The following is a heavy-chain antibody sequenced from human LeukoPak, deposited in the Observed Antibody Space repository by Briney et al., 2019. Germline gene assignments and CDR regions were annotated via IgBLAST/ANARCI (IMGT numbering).Heavy chain of an antibody. CDR2: TYYRSKWHN. Sequence: SQTLSLTCAISGDSVSSNSASWNWIRQSPSRGLEWLGRTYYRSKWHNDYAGSVKSRITINPDTSQNQVSLQLNSMTPDDTAIYYCARLTARSLDYWGQGTLVIVSS. CDR1: GDSVSSNSAS. D-gene: IGHD1-14*01. J-gene: IGHJ4*02. V-gene: IGHV6-1*01. CDR3: ARLTARSLDY.